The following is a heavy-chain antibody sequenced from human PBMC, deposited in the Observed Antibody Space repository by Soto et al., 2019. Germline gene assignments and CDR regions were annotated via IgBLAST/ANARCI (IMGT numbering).Heavy chain of an antibody. V-gene: IGHV3-23*01. CDR3: AKAHRQVYFDWLLCFDY. Sequence: EVQLLESGGGLVQPGGSLRLSCAASGFTFSSYAMSWVRQAPGKGLEWVSAISGSGGSTYYADSVKGRFTISRDNSKNTLYLQMNSLRAEDTAVYYCAKAHRQVYFDWLLCFDYWGQGTLVTVSS. D-gene: IGHD3-9*01. CDR1: GFTFSSYA. CDR2: ISGSGGST. J-gene: IGHJ4*02.